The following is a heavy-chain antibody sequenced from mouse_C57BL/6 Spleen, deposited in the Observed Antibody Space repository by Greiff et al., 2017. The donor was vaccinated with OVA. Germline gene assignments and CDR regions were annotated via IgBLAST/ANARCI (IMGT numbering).Heavy chain of an antibody. D-gene: IGHD3-1*01. CDR1: GYAFSSSW. J-gene: IGHJ4*01. V-gene: IGHV1-82*01. CDR2: IYPGDGDT. CDR3: ARQLGDY. Sequence: QVQLKESGPELAKPGASVKISCKASGYAFSSSWMNWVKQRPGKGLEWIGRIYPGDGDTNYNGKFKGKATLTADKSSSTAYMQPSSLTSGDSAVYFCARQLGDYWGQRTSVTVAS.